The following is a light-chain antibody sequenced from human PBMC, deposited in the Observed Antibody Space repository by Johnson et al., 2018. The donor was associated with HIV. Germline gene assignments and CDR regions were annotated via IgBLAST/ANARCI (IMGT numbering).Light chain of an antibody. Sequence: QSVLTQPPSVSATPGQKVTISCSGSSSNIENNYVSWYQHLPGTAPKLLIYDNHKRPSGIPDRFSGSTSATSATLGITGLQTGDEADYYCGTWDNSLSSYVFGTGTKVTVL. CDR2: DNH. V-gene: IGLV1-51*01. CDR3: GTWDNSLSSYV. J-gene: IGLJ1*01. CDR1: SSNIENNY.